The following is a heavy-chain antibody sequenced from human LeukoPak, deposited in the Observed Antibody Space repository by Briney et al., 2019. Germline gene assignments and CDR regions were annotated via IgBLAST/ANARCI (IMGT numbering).Heavy chain of an antibody. CDR3: ARRNYGSGSYYRYYYYYYMDV. V-gene: IGHV4-4*02. D-gene: IGHD3-10*01. CDR1: GGSFSSSNW. Sequence: ASGTLSLTCAVSGGSFSSSNWWRWVRQPPGKGLEWIGEIYHSGSTNYNPSLKSRVTISVDTSKNQFSLKLSSVTAADTAVYYCARRNYGSGSYYRYYYYYYMDVWGKGTTVTISS. J-gene: IGHJ6*03. CDR2: IYHSGST.